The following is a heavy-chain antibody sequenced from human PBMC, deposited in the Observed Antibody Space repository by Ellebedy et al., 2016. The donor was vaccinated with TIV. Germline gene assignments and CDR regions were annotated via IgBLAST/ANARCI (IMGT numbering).Heavy chain of an antibody. J-gene: IGHJ4*02. V-gene: IGHV1-46*01. CDR1: GYTFTSYG. D-gene: IGHD3-22*01. CDR2: INPSGGST. CDR3: ARDRGYYYDDY. Sequence: ASVKVSCKASGYTFTSYGISWVRQAPGQGLEWMGIINPSGGSTSYAQKFQGRVTMTRDTSTSTVYMELSSLRSEDTAVYYCARDRGYYYDDYWGQGTLVTVSS.